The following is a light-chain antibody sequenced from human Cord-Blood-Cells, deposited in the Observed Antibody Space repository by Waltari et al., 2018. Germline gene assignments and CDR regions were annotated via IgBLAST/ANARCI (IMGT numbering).Light chain of an antibody. CDR3: SSYTSSSTLV. Sequence: QSALTQPASVSGSPGQSITISCTGTISDDGGYNYVPWYQQHPGKAPKLMIYEVSNRPSGVSNRFSGSKSGNTASLTISGLQAEDEADYYCSSYTSSSTLVFGTGTKVTVL. V-gene: IGLV2-14*01. CDR2: EVS. J-gene: IGLJ1*01. CDR1: ISDDGGYNY.